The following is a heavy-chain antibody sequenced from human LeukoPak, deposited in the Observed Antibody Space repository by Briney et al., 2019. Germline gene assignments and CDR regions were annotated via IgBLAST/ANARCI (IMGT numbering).Heavy chain of an antibody. V-gene: IGHV5-51*01. CDR2: IYPGDSDT. J-gene: IGHJ6*02. CDR1: GYSFTSYW. D-gene: IGHD2-15*01. CDR3: ATSLLRADYYYGMDV. Sequence: GESLKISCKGSGYSFTSYWIGWVRQMPGKGLEWMGIIYPGDSDTRYSPSFQGQVTISADKSISTAYLQWSSLKASDTAMYYCATSLLRADYYYGMDVWGQGTTVTVSS.